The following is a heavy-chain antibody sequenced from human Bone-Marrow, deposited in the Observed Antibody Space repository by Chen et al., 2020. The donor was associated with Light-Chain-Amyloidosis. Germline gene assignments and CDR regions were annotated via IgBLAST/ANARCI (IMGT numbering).Heavy chain of an antibody. CDR2: ISSGGGST. CDR1: GFTFNTYA. Sequence: LESGGGLIQPGGSLRLSCAASGFTFNTYALSWVRQAPGKGLGWVSAISSGGGSTDYADSANGRFTISRDNPRNTLYLQMNSLRVEDTAVYYCAKVWYASGTYFENWGQGTLGTVSS. CDR3: AKVWYASGTYFEN. D-gene: IGHD1-26*01. J-gene: IGHJ4*02. V-gene: IGHV3-23*01.